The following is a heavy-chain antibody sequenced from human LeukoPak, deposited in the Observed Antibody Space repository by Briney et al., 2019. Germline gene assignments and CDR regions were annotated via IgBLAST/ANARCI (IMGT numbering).Heavy chain of an antibody. CDR2: IYYSGST. D-gene: IGHD7-27*01. J-gene: IGHJ4*02. CDR3: ARELGSLPFDY. Sequence: SETLSLTCTVSGGSISSGGYYWSWIRQHPGKGLEWIGYIYYSGSTYYNPSLKSRVTISVDTSKNQFSLQLNSVTPEDTAVYYYARELGSLPFDYWGQGTLVTVSS. V-gene: IGHV4-31*03. CDR1: GGSISSGGYY.